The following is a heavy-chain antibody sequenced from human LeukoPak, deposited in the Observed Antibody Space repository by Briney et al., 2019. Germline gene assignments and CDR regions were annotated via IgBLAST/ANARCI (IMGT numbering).Heavy chain of an antibody. CDR3: ARANGQLDNRKYDYLWGGYRPLAMDV. J-gene: IGHJ6*02. V-gene: IGHV4-34*01. D-gene: IGHD3-16*02. Sequence: SETLSLTCAVYGGSFSGYYWSWIRQPPGKGLECIGEVNDSGSTSYNPSLKTRVAISLDTSKSQFSLTLTSVTDADTAIYYCARANGQLDNRKYDYLWGGYRPLAMDVWGQGTTVTVSS. CDR1: GGSFSGYY. CDR2: VNDSGST.